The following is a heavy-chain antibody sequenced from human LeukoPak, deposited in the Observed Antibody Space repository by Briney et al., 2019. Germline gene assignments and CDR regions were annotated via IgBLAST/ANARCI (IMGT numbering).Heavy chain of an antibody. CDR2: IYYSEST. CDR1: GGSISSSSYY. J-gene: IGHJ6*03. V-gene: IGHV4-39*07. CDR3: ARDGAHFPYYYYMDV. Sequence: PSETLSLTCTVSGGSISSSSYYWGWIRQPPGKGLEWIGSIYYSESTYYNPSLKSRVTISVDTSKNQFSLKLSSVTAADTAVYYCARDGAHFPYYYYMDVWGKGTTVTISS. D-gene: IGHD3-16*01.